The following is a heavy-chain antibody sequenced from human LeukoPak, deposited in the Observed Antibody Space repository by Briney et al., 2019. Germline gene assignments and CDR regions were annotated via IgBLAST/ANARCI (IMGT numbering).Heavy chain of an antibody. CDR2: IYYSGST. D-gene: IGHD3-22*01. V-gene: IGHV4-39*07. CDR1: GGSISSSSYY. Sequence: SETLSLTCTVSGGSISSSSYYWGWIRQPPGKGLEWIGSIYYSGSTYYNPSLKSRVTISVDTSKNQFSLKLSSVTAADTAVYYCARDRYYYDSSGFAYWGQGTLVTVSS. J-gene: IGHJ4*02. CDR3: ARDRYYYDSSGFAY.